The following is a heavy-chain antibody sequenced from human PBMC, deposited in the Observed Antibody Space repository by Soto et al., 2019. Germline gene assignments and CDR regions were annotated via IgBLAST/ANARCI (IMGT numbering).Heavy chain of an antibody. V-gene: IGHV3-23*01. J-gene: IGHJ6*02. D-gene: IGHD6-13*01. Sequence: GGSLRLSCAASGFTFSSYDMSWVRQAPGKGLEWVSAISGSGGSTYYADFVKGRFTISRDNSKNTLYLQMNSLRAEDTAVYYCANGYSSSWYLHYYYYYGMDVWGQGTTVTVSS. CDR1: GFTFSSYD. CDR2: ISGSGGST. CDR3: ANGYSSSWYLHYYYYYGMDV.